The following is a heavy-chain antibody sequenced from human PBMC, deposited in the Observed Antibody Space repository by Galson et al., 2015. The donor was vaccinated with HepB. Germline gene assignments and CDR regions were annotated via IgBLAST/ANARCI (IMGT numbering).Heavy chain of an antibody. CDR1: GFTFSSYS. Sequence: SLRLSCAASGFTFSSYSMNWVRQAPGKGLEWVSSISSSNSYIYYADSVKGRFTISRDNAKNSLYLQMNSLRAEDTAVYYCARDTRIAAVAESDYWGQGTLVTVSS. D-gene: IGHD6-13*01. CDR3: ARDTRIAAVAESDY. V-gene: IGHV3-21*01. CDR2: ISSSNSYI. J-gene: IGHJ4*02.